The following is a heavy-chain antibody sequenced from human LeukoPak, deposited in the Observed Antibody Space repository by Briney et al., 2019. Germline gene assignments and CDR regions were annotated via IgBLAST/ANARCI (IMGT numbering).Heavy chain of an antibody. J-gene: IGHJ3*02. CDR1: GYSFTSYW. CDR2: IYPGDSDT. D-gene: IGHD3-9*01. Sequence: GESLKISCKGSGYSFTSYWIGWVRQMPGKGLEWMGIIYPGDSDTRYSPSFQGQVTISADKSISTAYLQWSSLKASDTAMYYCARSTSADWLLPPWAFDIWGQGTMVTVSS. V-gene: IGHV5-51*01. CDR3: ARSTSADWLLPPWAFDI.